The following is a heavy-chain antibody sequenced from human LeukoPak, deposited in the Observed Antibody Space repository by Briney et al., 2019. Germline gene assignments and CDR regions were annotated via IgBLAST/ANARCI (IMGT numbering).Heavy chain of an antibody. D-gene: IGHD2/OR15-2a*01. J-gene: IGHJ4*02. CDR3: ARVVLSGGFGPKYYFDY. Sequence: SETLSLTCTVSGGSISSSSYYYWGWIRQPPGKGLEWIGTFYYSGSTYYNPSLKSRITISVDTSKNQFSLKLSSVTAADTAVYYCARVVLSGGFGPKYYFDYWGQGTLVTVSS. V-gene: IGHV4-39*07. CDR2: FYYSGST. CDR1: GGSISSSSYYY.